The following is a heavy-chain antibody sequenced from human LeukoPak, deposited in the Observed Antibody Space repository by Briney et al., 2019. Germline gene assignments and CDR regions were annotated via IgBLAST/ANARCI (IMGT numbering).Heavy chain of an antibody. CDR2: ISYDGSNK. V-gene: IGHV3-30*04. CDR3: ARVGYQFITMIGDYYMDV. CDR1: GFTFSSYA. J-gene: IGHJ6*03. D-gene: IGHD3-22*01. Sequence: PGGSLRLSCAASGFTFSSYAMHWVRQAPGKGLEWVAVISYDGSNKYYADSVKGRFTISRDNSKNTLYLQMNSLRAEDTAVYYCARVGYQFITMIGDYYMDVWGKGTTVTVSS.